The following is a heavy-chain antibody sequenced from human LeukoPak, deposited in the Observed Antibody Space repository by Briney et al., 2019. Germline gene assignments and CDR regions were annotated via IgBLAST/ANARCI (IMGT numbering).Heavy chain of an antibody. CDR2: IYTSGST. D-gene: IGHD3-22*01. CDR1: GGSISSYY. V-gene: IGHV4-4*07. CDR3: AGEYYYDSSGYYRVGMDV. Sequence: SETLSLTCTVSGGSISSYYWSWIRQPAGKGLEWIGRIYTSGSTNYNPSLKSRVTMSVDTSKNQFSLKLSSVTAADTAVYYCAGEYYYDSSGYYRVGMDVWGQGTTVTVSS. J-gene: IGHJ6*02.